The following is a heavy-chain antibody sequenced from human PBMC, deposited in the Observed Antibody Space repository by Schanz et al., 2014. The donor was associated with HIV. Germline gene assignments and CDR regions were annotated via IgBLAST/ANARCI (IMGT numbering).Heavy chain of an antibody. V-gene: IGHV3-7*01. D-gene: IGHD5-12*01. CDR3: ARGDGGYWYYLDY. J-gene: IGHJ4*02. CDR2: IGPDESEK. Sequence: EVQLVESGGGVVQSGGSLRLSCAASGFTFRNYWMSWVRQAPGKGLEWVANIGPDESEKSYVDSVKGRFTISRDNSKNTLYLQMNSLRAEDTAVYYCARGDGGYWYYLDYWDQETLVTVSS. CDR1: GFTFRNYW.